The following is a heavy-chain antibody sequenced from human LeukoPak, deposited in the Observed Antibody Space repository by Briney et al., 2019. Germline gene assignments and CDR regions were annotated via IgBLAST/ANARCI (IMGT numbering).Heavy chain of an antibody. CDR1: GGSISSYY. Sequence: SETLSLTCTVSGGSISSYYWSWIRQPPGKGLEWIGYIYYSGSTNYNPSLKSRVTISVDTSKNQFSLKLSSVTAADTAVYYCARGNQLGDPFIPNYYYHGMDVWGQGTTVTVSS. D-gene: IGHD2-2*01. V-gene: IGHV4-59*01. CDR2: IYYSGST. J-gene: IGHJ6*02. CDR3: ARGNQLGDPFIPNYYYHGMDV.